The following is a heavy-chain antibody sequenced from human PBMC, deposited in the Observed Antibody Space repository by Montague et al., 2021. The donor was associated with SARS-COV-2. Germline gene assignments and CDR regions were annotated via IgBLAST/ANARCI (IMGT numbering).Heavy chain of an antibody. CDR2: VEQDGSES. CDR3: ARDHYGSEDY. D-gene: IGHD3-10*01. V-gene: IGHV3-7*01. Sequence: FLRLSCAASGFSFSSRGMSWVRQVPGKGLEWVATVEQDGSESHYVDSVKGRFTISRDNAKSSAYLQMSSLRVEDTAVYFCARDHYGSEDYWGQGILVTVSS. CDR1: GFSFSSRG. J-gene: IGHJ4*02.